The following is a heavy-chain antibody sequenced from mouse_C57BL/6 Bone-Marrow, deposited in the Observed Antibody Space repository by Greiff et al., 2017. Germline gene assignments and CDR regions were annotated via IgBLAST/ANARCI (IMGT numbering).Heavy chain of an antibody. CDR1: GYTFTSYW. CDR2: IDPSDSYT. D-gene: IGHD1-1*01. CDR3: ARRGYYYEDY. Sequence: QLQQPGAELVMPGASVKLSCKASGYTFTSYWMHWVKQRPGQGLEWIGEIDPSDSYTNYNQKFKGKSTLTVDKSSSTAYMQLSSLTSEDSAVYYCARRGYYYEDYWGQGTLVTVSA. V-gene: IGHV1-69*01. J-gene: IGHJ3*01.